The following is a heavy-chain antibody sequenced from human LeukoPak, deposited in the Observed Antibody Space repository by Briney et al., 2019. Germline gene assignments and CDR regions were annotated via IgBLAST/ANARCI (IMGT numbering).Heavy chain of an antibody. V-gene: IGHV3-23*01. CDR3: AKDAVGATAYYFDY. CDR2: ISSSGDT. D-gene: IGHD1-26*01. CDR1: GFTFSSYA. J-gene: IGHJ4*02. Sequence: GGSLRLSCAASGFTFSSYAMSWVRQAPGKGLEWVSAISSSGDTYYAGSVRGRFTISRDNSKSTLYLQMNSLRAEDTAVYHCAKDAVGATAYYFDYWGQGTLVTVSS.